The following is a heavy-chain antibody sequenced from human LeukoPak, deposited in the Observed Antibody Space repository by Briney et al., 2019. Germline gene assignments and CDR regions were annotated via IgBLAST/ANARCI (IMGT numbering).Heavy chain of an antibody. D-gene: IGHD2-2*01. V-gene: IGHV4-39*01. CDR1: GGSISSSSYY. J-gene: IGHJ3*02. CDR2: IYYSGST. Sequence: SETLSLTCTVSGGSISSSSYYWGWIRQPPGKGLEWIGSIYYSGSTYYNPSLKSRVTISVDTSKNQFSLKLSSVAAADTAVYYCARPYCSSTSCYEKDAFDIWGQGTMVTVSS. CDR3: ARPYCSSTSCYEKDAFDI.